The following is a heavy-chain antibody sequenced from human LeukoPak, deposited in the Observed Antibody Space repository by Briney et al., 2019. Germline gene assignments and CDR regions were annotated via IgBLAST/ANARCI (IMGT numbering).Heavy chain of an antibody. J-gene: IGHJ4*02. D-gene: IGHD3-9*01. CDR3: ARGQSRYFDWYLGFFDY. V-gene: IGHV3-21*01. CDR2: ISSSSSYI. CDR1: GFTFSSYS. Sequence: GGSLRLSCAASGFTFSSYSMNSVRQAPGKWLEWVSSISSSSSYIYYADSVKGRFTSSRDNAKNSLYLQMNSLRADDTAVYYCARGQSRYFDWYLGFFDYWGQGTLVTVSS.